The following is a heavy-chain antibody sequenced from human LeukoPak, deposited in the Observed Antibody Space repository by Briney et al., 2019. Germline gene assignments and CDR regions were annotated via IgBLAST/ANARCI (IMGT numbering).Heavy chain of an antibody. J-gene: IGHJ4*02. V-gene: IGHV1-46*01. CDR2: IFPSGGTT. CDR3: ARERPHSHHFDY. D-gene: IGHD1-14*01. Sequence: VSVKVSFKASGYTLTDYFMHWVRQAPGQGLEWMGIIFPSGGTTSYPQKFQGRVTMTRDTSASTVYMELSSLRSEDTAVYFCARERPHSHHFDYWGQGTLVTVSS. CDR1: GYTLTDYF.